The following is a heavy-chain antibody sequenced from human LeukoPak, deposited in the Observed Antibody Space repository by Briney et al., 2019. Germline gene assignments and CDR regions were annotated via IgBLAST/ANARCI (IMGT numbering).Heavy chain of an antibody. CDR3: AKVPYSDYGSGRPPLDV. D-gene: IGHD3-10*01. CDR2: IDYSGGST. V-gene: IGHV3-23*01. CDR1: GFTVSSNYA. J-gene: IGHJ6*02. Sequence: GGSLRLSCAASGFTVSSNYAMSWVRQAPGKGLEWVSTIDYSGGSTYYADSVKGRFTISRDNSKNTLYMQMNSLRAEDTAIYYCAKVPYSDYGSGRPPLDVWGQGTTVAVS.